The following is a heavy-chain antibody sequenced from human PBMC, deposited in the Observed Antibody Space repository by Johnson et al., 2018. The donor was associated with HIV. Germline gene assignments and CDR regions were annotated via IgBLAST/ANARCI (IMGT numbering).Heavy chain of an antibody. CDR1: GFTFNSYP. CDR3: AKDGPFGGNYLIGHDAFDI. J-gene: IGHJ3*02. V-gene: IGHV3-30*04. D-gene: IGHD1-7*01. Sequence: QVQLVESGGGVVQPGRSLRLSCAASGFTFNSYPMHWVRQAPGKGLEWVAVISYDGNNKYYADSLKCRFTISRDNSKNMLYLQMNSLGAEDTAVYYCAKDGPFGGNYLIGHDAFDIWGQGTMVTVSS. CDR2: ISYDGNNK.